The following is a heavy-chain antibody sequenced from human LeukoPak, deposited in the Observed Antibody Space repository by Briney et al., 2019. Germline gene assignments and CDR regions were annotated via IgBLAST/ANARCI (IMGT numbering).Heavy chain of an antibody. CDR2: INPNSGGT. D-gene: IGHD6-19*01. CDR3: ARAEFSSGWYFAY. J-gene: IGHJ4*02. Sequence: ASVKVSCKASGYTFTGYYMHWVRQAPGQGLEWMGRINPNSGGTNYAQKFQGRVTMTRDTSISTAYMELSRLRSDDTAVYYCARAEFSSGWYFAYWGQGTLVTVSS. CDR1: GYTFTGYY. V-gene: IGHV1-2*06.